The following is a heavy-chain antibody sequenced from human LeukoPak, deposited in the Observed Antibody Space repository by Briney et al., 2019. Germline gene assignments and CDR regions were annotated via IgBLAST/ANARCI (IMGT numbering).Heavy chain of an antibody. J-gene: IGHJ4*02. CDR2: ISGDGGST. Sequence: PGGCMRLSCAAPGFMFHDYAIHWVRQAPGKGLEWVYLISGDGGSTFYADSVKGRFTISRDNSKNSLYLQMNSLRSDDTALYYCARESESSGCYDYWGQGTLVTVSS. D-gene: IGHD3-22*01. CDR3: ARESESSGCYDY. CDR1: GFMFHDYA. V-gene: IGHV3-43*02.